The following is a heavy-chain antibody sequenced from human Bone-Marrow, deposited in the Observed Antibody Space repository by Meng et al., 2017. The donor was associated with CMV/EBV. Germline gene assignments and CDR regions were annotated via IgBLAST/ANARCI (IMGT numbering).Heavy chain of an antibody. J-gene: IGHJ4*02. CDR2: ITHSGST. V-gene: IGHV4-34*01. D-gene: IGHD1-26*01. Sequence: QGHLPQGGAGLLKPSETLSLTCGVYGAPFSGYWSWVRQPPGKGLEWIGEITHSGSTNYNVSLKSRVTISIDTSKNQFSLKLSSVTATDTAVYYCAPGFRSWSGSYSSWGQGTLVTVSS. CDR1: GAPFSGY. CDR3: APGFRSWSGSYSS.